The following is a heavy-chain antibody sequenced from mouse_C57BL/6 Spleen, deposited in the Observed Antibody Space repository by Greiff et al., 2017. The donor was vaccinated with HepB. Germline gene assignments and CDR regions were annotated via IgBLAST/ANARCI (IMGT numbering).Heavy chain of an antibody. CDR3: ARPSDGSSLFAY. Sequence: VQLQQSGPGLVQPSQSLSITCTVSGFSLTSYGVHWVRQSPGKGLEWLGVIWSGGSTDYNAAFISRLSISKDNSKSQVFFKMNSLQAADTAIYYCARPSDGSSLFAYWGQGTLVTVSA. CDR1: GFSLTSYG. CDR2: IWSGGST. D-gene: IGHD1-1*01. V-gene: IGHV2-2*01. J-gene: IGHJ3*01.